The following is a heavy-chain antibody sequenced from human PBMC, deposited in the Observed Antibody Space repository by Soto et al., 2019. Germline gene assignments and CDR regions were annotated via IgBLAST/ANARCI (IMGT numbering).Heavy chain of an antibody. CDR3: ARSRCGGDCLQSYSAPYYYGMDV. Sequence: QITLKESGPSLVKPTQTLTLTCTFSGFSLSTGGVGVGWIRQPPGKALEWLALIYWDDDKRYSPSLRSRLTVTQDTSKHRVGHTMTNLDPLDTATYYCARSRCGGDCLQSYSAPYYYGMDVWGQGTAVTVSS. D-gene: IGHD2-21*02. J-gene: IGHJ6*02. CDR1: GFSLSTGGVG. CDR2: IYWDDDK. V-gene: IGHV2-5*02.